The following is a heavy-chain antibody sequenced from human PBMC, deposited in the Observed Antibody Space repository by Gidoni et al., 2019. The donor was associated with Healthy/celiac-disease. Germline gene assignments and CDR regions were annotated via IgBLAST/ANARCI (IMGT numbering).Heavy chain of an antibody. D-gene: IGHD2-2*01. CDR1: GFTFSSYA. CDR3: AKDIVVVPAATTYYYYYGMDV. CDR2: ISGSGGST. J-gene: IGHJ6*02. Sequence: EVQLLESGGGLVQPGGSLRLSCAASGFTFSSYAMSWVRQVPGKGLEWVSAISGSGGSTYYADAVKGRFTISRDNSKNTLYLQMNSLRAEDTAVYYCAKDIVVVPAATTYYYYYGMDVWGQGTTVTVSS. V-gene: IGHV3-23*01.